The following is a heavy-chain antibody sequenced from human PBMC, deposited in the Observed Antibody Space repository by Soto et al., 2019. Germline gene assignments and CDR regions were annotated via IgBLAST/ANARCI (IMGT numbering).Heavy chain of an antibody. Sequence: PSETLSLTCTVSGGSISSGGYSWSWIRQPPGKGLEWIGYIYHSGSTYYNPSLKSRVTISVDRSKNQFSLKLSSVTAADTAVYYCARGEMTTVTKNYYYGMDVWGQGTTVTVSS. J-gene: IGHJ6*02. CDR3: ARGEMTTVTKNYYYGMDV. CDR2: IYHSGST. D-gene: IGHD4-4*01. CDR1: GGSISSGGYS. V-gene: IGHV4-30-2*01.